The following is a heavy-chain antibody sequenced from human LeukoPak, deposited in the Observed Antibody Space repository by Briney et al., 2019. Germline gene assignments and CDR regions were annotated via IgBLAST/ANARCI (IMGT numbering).Heavy chain of an antibody. V-gene: IGHV3-23*01. CDR1: GFTFSSYA. Sequence: GGSLRLSCAASGFTFSSYAMSWVRQAPGKGLEWVSAISGSGDITYYADSVKGRFTISRDNSKKTLYLQMNSLRAEDTAVYYCAREEGYSGYDSVDYWGQGTLVTVSS. CDR2: ISGSGDIT. D-gene: IGHD5-12*01. CDR3: AREEGYSGYDSVDY. J-gene: IGHJ4*02.